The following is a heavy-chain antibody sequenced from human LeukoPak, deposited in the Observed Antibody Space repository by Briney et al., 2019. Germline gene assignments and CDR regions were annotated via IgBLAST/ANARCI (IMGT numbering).Heavy chain of an antibody. CDR1: GFTFSSYG. V-gene: IGHV3-30*02. CDR3: AKSGSLYYYYMDV. Sequence: GGSLRLSCAASGFTFSSYGMHWVRQAPGKGLEWVAFIRYDGSNKYYADSVKARFTISRDNSKNTLYLQMNSLRAEDTAVYYCAKSGSLYYYYMDVWGKGTTVTVSS. CDR2: IRYDGSNK. D-gene: IGHD3-10*01. J-gene: IGHJ6*03.